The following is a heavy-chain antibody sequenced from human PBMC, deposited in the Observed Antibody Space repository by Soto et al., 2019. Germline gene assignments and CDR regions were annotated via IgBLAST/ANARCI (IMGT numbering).Heavy chain of an antibody. D-gene: IGHD2-15*01. CDR1: GFTFSDYD. CDR2: ISRSGGTI. CDR3: ARSRDMATDFES. V-gene: IGHV3-11*01. J-gene: IGHJ5*01. Sequence: QVQLVESGGGLVKPGGSLRLSCAASGFTFSDYDMSWIRQAPGKRLEWVSYISRSGGTIFSADSMKGRFAISRDNSNNLLYLQMNSLRVEDTAMYFCARSRDMATDFESWGQGTLVTVSS.